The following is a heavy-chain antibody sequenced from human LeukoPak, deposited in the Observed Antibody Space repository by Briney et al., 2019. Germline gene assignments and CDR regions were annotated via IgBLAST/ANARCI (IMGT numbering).Heavy chain of an antibody. CDR3: ASVDCSSTSCFFDY. J-gene: IGHJ4*02. CDR1: GYTFTGYY. Sequence: ASVKVSCKASGYTFTGYYMHWVRQAPGQGLEWMGWISAYNGNTNYAQKLQGRVTMTTDTSTSTAYMELRSLRSDDTAVYYCASVDCSSTSCFFDYWGQGTLVTVSS. V-gene: IGHV1-18*04. D-gene: IGHD2-2*01. CDR2: ISAYNGNT.